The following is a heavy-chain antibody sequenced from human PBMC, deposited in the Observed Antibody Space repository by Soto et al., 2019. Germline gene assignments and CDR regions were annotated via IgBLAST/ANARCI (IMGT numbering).Heavy chain of an antibody. CDR3: GREVSIFGVVYYYYGMDV. CDR2: IIPIFGTA. J-gene: IGHJ6*02. V-gene: IGHV1-69*01. Sequence: QVQLVQSGAEVKKPGSSVKVSCKASGGTFSSYAISWVRQAPGQGLEWVGGIIPIFGTANYAQKFQGRVTITADESTSTAYMELSSLRYDDTAVYYCGREVSIFGVVYYYYGMDVWGQGTTVTVS. CDR1: GGTFSSYA. D-gene: IGHD3-3*01.